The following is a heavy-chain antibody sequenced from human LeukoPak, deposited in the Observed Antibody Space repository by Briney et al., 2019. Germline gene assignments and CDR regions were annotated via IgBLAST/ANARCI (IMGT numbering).Heavy chain of an antibody. D-gene: IGHD3-22*01. V-gene: IGHV3-11*01. CDR3: ARTAYYYDSSGYDDAFDI. Sequence: GGSLRLSCAASGFTFSDYYMSWIRQAPGKGLGWVSHISRSGSTRYYADSLKGRFTISRDNAKNSLYLQMNSLRAEDTAVYYCARTAYYYDSSGYDDAFDIWGQGTMVTVSS. CDR1: GFTFSDYY. CDR2: ISRSGSTR. J-gene: IGHJ3*02.